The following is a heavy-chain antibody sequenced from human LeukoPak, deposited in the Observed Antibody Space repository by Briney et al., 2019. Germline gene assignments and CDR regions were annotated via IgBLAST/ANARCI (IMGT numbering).Heavy chain of an antibody. CDR3: VRGDSGGYYKFDL. CDR1: GYSFISYW. Sequence: GESLQISCKGSGYSFISYWIGWVRQMPGKGLEWMGLVYPSDSDTRYSPSFQGQVTISGDKSISTAYLQWSSLKASDTAMHYCVRGDSGGYYKFDLWGQGTLVTVSS. J-gene: IGHJ4*02. V-gene: IGHV5-51*01. D-gene: IGHD3-22*01. CDR2: VYPSDSDT.